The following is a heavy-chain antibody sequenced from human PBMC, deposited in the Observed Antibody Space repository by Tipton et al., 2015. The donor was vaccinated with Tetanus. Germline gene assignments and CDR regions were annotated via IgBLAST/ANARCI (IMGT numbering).Heavy chain of an antibody. CDR2: VKSKADGGTT. V-gene: IGHV3-15*07. CDR3: YTSGMVGAGHRVGY. CDR1: GIIFTNAW. J-gene: IGHJ4*02. Sequence: SLRLSCAASGIIFTNAWMNWVRQAPGKGLEWVGRVKSKADGGTTDYAAPVKGRFSISRDDSTSTLYLQMNSRKTGDAAGYFCYTSGMVGAGHRVGYWGRGALVTVSS. D-gene: IGHD2-15*01.